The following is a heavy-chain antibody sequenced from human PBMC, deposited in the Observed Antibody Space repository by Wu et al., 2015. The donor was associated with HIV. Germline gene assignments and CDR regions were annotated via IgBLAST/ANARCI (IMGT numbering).Heavy chain of an antibody. CDR1: GGTFSSYA. J-gene: IGHJ6*02. D-gene: IGHD2-2*01. V-gene: IGHV1-69*05. Sequence: QVQLVQSGAEVKKPGSSVKVSCKASGGTFSSYAISWVRQAPGQGLEWMGGIIPIFGTANYAQKFQGRVTITTDESTSTAYMELSSLRSEDTAVYYCASGDIVVVPAARTAYYYGMDVWGQGTTVTVSS. CDR3: ASGDIVVVPAARTAYYYGMDV. CDR2: IIPIFGTA.